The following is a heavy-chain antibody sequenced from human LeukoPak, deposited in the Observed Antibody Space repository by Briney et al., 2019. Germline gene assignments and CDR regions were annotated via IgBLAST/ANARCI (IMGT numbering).Heavy chain of an antibody. CDR3: AKEKQWLVLISDAFDI. CDR1: GFTFSSYA. V-gene: IGHV3-23*01. Sequence: GGSLRLSCAASGFTFSSYAMSWVRQAPGKGLEWVSAISGSGGSTYYADSVKGRFTISRDNSKNTLYLQMNSLRAEETAVYYCAKEKQWLVLISDAFDIWGQGTMVTVSS. D-gene: IGHD6-19*01. J-gene: IGHJ3*02. CDR2: ISGSGGST.